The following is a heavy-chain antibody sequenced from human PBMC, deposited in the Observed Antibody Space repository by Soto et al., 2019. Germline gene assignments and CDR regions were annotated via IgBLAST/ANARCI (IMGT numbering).Heavy chain of an antibody. CDR1: GGSVTTSSYF. CDR2: IYYSGST. V-gene: IGHV4-39*01. J-gene: IGHJ4*02. Sequence: PSETLSLTCTVSGGSVTTSSYFWGWIRQPPGKGLEWIGSIYYSGSTYYNPSLKSRVTISVDTSKNQFSLKLSSVTAADTAVYYCARQRSYCSGGSCYHYFDYWGQGTLVTVSS. D-gene: IGHD2-15*01. CDR3: ARQRSYCSGGSCYHYFDY.